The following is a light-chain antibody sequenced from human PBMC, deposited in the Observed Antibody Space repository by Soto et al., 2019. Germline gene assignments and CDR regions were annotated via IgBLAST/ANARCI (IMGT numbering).Light chain of an antibody. Sequence: QSALTQPRSVSGSPGQSVTISCTGTSNDVGGYDHVSWHQQRPGKAPKVIIYDVTKRPSGVPDRFSGSKSGNTASLTISGLQAEDEADYYCCSYAGMSVIFGGGTKLTVL. CDR1: SNDVGGYDH. CDR3: CSYAGMSVI. V-gene: IGLV2-11*01. J-gene: IGLJ2*01. CDR2: DVT.